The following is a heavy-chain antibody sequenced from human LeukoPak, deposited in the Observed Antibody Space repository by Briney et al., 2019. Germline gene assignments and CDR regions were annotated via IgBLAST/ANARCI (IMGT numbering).Heavy chain of an antibody. Sequence: ASVKVSCKASGYTFTSSGISWVRQAPGQGLEWMGWISAYNGNTNYAQKLQGRVTMTTDTSTSTAYMELRSLRSDDTAVYYCARLLYYDFWSGYSDAFDIWGQGTMVTVSS. CDR1: GYTFTSSG. CDR3: ARLLYYDFWSGYSDAFDI. J-gene: IGHJ3*02. D-gene: IGHD3-3*01. V-gene: IGHV1-18*01. CDR2: ISAYNGNT.